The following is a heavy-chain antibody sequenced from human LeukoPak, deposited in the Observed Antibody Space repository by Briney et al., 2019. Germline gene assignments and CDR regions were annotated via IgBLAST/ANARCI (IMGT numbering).Heavy chain of an antibody. Sequence: SETLSLTCTVSGGSISSSTYYWGWIRQPPGKGLEWIGYIYYSGSTYYNPSLKSRVTISVDTSKNQFSLKLSSVTAADTAVYYCARASGSGSYFGYWGQGTLVTVSS. CDR1: GGSISSSTYY. CDR2: IYYSGST. CDR3: ARASGSGSYFGY. D-gene: IGHD3-10*01. V-gene: IGHV4-39*07. J-gene: IGHJ4*02.